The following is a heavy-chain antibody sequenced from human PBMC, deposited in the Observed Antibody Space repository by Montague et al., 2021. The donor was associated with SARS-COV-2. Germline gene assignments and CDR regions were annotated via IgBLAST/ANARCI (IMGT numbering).Heavy chain of an antibody. J-gene: IGHJ6*02. V-gene: IGHV4-4*02. CDR2: SYHSGGT. Sequence: SETLSLTCAVSGGSISSSNWWSWVRRPPGRGLEWIGESYHSGGTNYNPSLKSRVTISVDKSKNQFSLKMSAVTAADTAVYYCARSRGNLQWPFYYYYGMDVWGRGTMVTVSS. CDR1: GGSISSSNW. D-gene: IGHD6-19*01. CDR3: ARSRGNLQWPFYYYYGMDV.